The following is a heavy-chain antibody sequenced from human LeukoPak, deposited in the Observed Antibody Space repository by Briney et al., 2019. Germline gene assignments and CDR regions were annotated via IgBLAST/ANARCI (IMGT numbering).Heavy chain of an antibody. V-gene: IGHV3-20*04. CDR1: GFTFDDYA. CDR2: INWTGGST. J-gene: IGHJ3*02. CDR3: ARVRVVWDLDDAFDI. D-gene: IGHD1-26*01. Sequence: GRSLRLSCAASGFTFDDYAMHWVRHAPGKGLEWVSGINWTGGSTGYADSVKGRFTISRDNAKNSLYLQMNSLRGEDTALYYCARVRVVWDLDDAFDIWGQGTMVTVSS.